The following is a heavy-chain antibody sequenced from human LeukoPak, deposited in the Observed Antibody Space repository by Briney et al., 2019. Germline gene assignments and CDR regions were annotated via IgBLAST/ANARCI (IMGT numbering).Heavy chain of an antibody. V-gene: IGHV4-30-4*01. CDR3: ARDERRSNAFDI. CDR2: VYYSGST. D-gene: IGHD5/OR15-5a*01. J-gene: IGHJ3*02. CDR1: GGSISSGDYY. Sequence: SQTLSLTCTVSGGSISSGDYYWSWIRQPPGKGLEWIGYVYYSGSTYYNPSLKSRVTISVDTSKNQFSLKLSSVTAADTAVYYCARDERRSNAFDIWGQGTMVTVSS.